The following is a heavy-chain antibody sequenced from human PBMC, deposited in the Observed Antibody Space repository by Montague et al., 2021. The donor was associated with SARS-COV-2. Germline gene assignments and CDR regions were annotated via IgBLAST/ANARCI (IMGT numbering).Heavy chain of an antibody. J-gene: IGHJ6*02. CDR1: GFTFSRQG. V-gene: IGHV3-23*01. D-gene: IGHD6-13*01. CDR2: IDGNGGGI. CDR3: AKEVATAGPWYYGLDV. Sequence: SLRLSCAASGFTFSRQGMNWVRQAPGKGLEWVSVIDGNGGGIFYADSVKGRFTISGDNSKNTLYLQLNSLRGDDTAVYYCAKEVATAGPWYYGLDVWGQGTTVTVSS.